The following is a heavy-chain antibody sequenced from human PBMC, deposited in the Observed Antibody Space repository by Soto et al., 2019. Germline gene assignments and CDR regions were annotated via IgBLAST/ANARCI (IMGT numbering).Heavy chain of an antibody. CDR2: INPNTYAT. CDR3: ARAPVRVHPNYFDY. V-gene: IGHV1-2*02. J-gene: IGHJ4*02. Sequence: QVQLVQSRAELKKPGDSVKVSCEASGYTFTGYYIHWVRQAPGHGLQWMGWINPNTYATTYAQRFQGRVPMTRDASNSTDYMDLSSLRSDDKAIYYCARAPVRVHPNYFDYWGQGTLVTVSS. CDR1: GYTFTGYY. D-gene: IGHD3-10*02.